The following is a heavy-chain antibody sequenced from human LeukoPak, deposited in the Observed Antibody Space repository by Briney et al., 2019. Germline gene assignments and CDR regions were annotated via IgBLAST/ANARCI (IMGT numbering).Heavy chain of an antibody. CDR2: ISYDGSNK. CDR1: GFTFSSYG. Sequence: GGSLRLPCAASGFTFSSYGMLWVRQAPGKGLAWVAVISYDGSNKYYADSEKGRFTISRDHSKNTLYLQMNSLRAEDTAVYYCGEEKSEYKDYYFDYWGQGTLVTVSS. D-gene: IGHD6-6*01. CDR3: GEEKSEYKDYYFDY. J-gene: IGHJ4*02. V-gene: IGHV3-30*18.